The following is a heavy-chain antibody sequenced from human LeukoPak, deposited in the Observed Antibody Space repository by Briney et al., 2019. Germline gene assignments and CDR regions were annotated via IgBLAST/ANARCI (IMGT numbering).Heavy chain of an antibody. D-gene: IGHD1-26*01. Sequence: ASVKVSCKASGYTFTSYGISWVRQAPGQGLEWMGWISAYNGNTNYAQRLQGRVTMTTDTSTSTAYMELRSLRSDDTAVYYCAATRVVGALFDSWGQGTLVTVSS. CDR3: AATRVVGALFDS. V-gene: IGHV1-18*01. CDR2: ISAYNGNT. J-gene: IGHJ4*02. CDR1: GYTFTSYG.